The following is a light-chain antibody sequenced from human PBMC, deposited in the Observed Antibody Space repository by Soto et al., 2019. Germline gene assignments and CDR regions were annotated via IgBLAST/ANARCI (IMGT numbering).Light chain of an antibody. J-gene: IGKJ2*01. CDR1: QSVSSN. Sequence: EIVMTQSPDTLSVSPGERATLSCRASQSVSSNLAWYQQKPGQAPRLLIYDASTRAPGFPARFSGSGSRTEFTLTISSLQSEDFAVYYCHHYNSWPYTFGQGTKVDIK. CDR3: HHYNSWPYT. V-gene: IGKV3-15*01. CDR2: DAS.